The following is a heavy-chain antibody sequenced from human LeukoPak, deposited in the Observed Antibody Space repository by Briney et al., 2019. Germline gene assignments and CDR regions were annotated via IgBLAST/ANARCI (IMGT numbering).Heavy chain of an antibody. J-gene: IGHJ4*02. CDR3: ASLSGSGSYPFDY. CDR2: INHSGST. CDR1: GGSFSGYY. Sequence: SETLSLTCAVYGGSFSGYYWSWIRQPPGKGLEWLREINHSGSTNYNPSLKSRVTISVDTSKNQFSLKLSSVTAADTAVYYCASLSGSGSYPFDYWGQGTLVTVSS. D-gene: IGHD3-10*01. V-gene: IGHV4-34*01.